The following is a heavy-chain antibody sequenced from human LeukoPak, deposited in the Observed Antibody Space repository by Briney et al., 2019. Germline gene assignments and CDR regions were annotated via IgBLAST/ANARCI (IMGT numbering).Heavy chain of an antibody. CDR1: GYTFTSYG. J-gene: IGHJ5*02. Sequence: ASVKVSCKASGYTFTSYGISWVRQAPGQGFEWMGWISAYNGNTNYAQKLQGRVTMTTDTSTSTAYMELRSLRSDDTAVYYCAGLYSSSWWNWFDPWGQGTLVTVSS. CDR2: ISAYNGNT. V-gene: IGHV1-18*01. CDR3: AGLYSSSWWNWFDP. D-gene: IGHD6-13*01.